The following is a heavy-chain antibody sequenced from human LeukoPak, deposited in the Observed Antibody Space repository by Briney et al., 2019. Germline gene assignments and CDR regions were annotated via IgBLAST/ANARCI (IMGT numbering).Heavy chain of an antibody. CDR3: ARCDSSSWDNWFDP. CDR2: IKQEGSEQ. Sequence: GGSLRLSCAASGFTFSRYWMSWVRQAPGKGLEWVANIKQEGSEQYYVDSVKGRFTISRDNAKNSLYLQMNSLRAEDTAVYYCARCDSSSWDNWFDPWGQGTLVTVSS. D-gene: IGHD6-13*01. J-gene: IGHJ5*02. V-gene: IGHV3-7*01. CDR1: GFTFSRYW.